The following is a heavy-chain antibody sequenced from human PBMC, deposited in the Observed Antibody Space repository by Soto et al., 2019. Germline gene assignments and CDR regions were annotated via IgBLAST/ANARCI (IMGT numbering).Heavy chain of an antibody. CDR1: GGTFSSYA. V-gene: IGHV1-69*01. J-gene: IGHJ5*02. CDR3: ASDFDILTGYLTLNWFDP. Sequence: SVKVSCKASGGTFSSYAISWVRQAPGQGLEWMGGIIPIFGTANYAQKFQGRVTITADESTSTAYMELSSLRSEDTAVYYCASDFDILTGYLTLNWFDPLGQGTLVTVSS. CDR2: IIPIFGTA. D-gene: IGHD3-9*01.